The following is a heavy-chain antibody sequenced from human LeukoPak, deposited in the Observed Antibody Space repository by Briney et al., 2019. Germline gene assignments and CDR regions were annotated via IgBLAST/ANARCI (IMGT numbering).Heavy chain of an antibody. CDR3: ARGGGSGYLNY. J-gene: IGHJ4*02. V-gene: IGHV4-4*07. CDR2: IYTSGST. Sequence: SETLSLTCTVSGGSISSYYWSWIRQPAGQGLERIGRIYTSGSTNYNPSLKSRVTMSVDTSKNQFSLKLSSVTAADTAVYYCARGGGSGYLNYWGQGTLVTVSS. D-gene: IGHD3-22*01. CDR1: GGSISSYY.